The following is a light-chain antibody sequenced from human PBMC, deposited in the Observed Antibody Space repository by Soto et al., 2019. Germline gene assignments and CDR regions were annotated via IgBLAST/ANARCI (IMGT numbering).Light chain of an antibody. CDR3: QQHKSYPRT. Sequence: DIQMTQFPSTLSAAGGDRVTITCRASQSIDSALAWYQQHPGKAPKFLIFKVSTLESGVPSRFSGSGSGTEFTLTISSLQPDDFGTYYCQQHKSYPRTFGQGTKVEIK. CDR1: QSIDSA. J-gene: IGKJ1*01. CDR2: KVS. V-gene: IGKV1-5*03.